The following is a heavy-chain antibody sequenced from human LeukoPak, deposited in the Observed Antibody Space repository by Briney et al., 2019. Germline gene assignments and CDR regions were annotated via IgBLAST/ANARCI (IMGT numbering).Heavy chain of an antibody. Sequence: GGSLRLSCAASGFTFSSYEMNWVRQAPGKGLEWVSYISSSGSTIYYAASVKGRLTISRDNAKQSLYLQMNSLRAEDTAVYYCARVFSTLDYWGQGTRVTVSS. J-gene: IGHJ4*02. D-gene: IGHD3-3*02. CDR1: GFTFSSYE. CDR2: ISSSGSTI. CDR3: ARVFSTLDY. V-gene: IGHV3-48*03.